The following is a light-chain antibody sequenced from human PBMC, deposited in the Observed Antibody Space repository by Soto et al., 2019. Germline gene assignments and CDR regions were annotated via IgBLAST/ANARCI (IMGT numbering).Light chain of an antibody. CDR2: GAS. CDR3: QQYNNWPRT. V-gene: IGKV3-15*01. CDR1: QSFSSN. J-gene: IGKJ5*01. Sequence: EIVFTQSPCTLSLSPLEISTLSCRASQSFSSNLAWYQQKPGQAPRLLIYGASTRATGVPARFSGSGSGTEFTLTISSLQSEDFAVYYCQQYNNWPRTFGQGTRLEIK.